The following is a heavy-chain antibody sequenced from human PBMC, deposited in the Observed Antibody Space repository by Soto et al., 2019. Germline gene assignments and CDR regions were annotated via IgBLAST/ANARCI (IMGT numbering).Heavy chain of an antibody. CDR3: ASDPIHGLYGMDV. CDR1: GFSFSRYW. D-gene: IGHD3-3*01. Sequence: GSLRLSCAAAGFSFSRYWMHWVRQAQGKGLGWVSSINSDASSTSYTYSVKGRFTITIDNAKNTLYLQMNSMRPEDTAVYYCASDPIHGLYGMDVWGQGTTVTVSS. CDR2: INSDASST. V-gene: IGHV3-74*01. J-gene: IGHJ6*02.